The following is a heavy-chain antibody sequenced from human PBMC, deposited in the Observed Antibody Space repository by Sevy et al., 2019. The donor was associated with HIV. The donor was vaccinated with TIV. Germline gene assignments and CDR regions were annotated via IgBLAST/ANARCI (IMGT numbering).Heavy chain of an antibody. D-gene: IGHD4-17*01. CDR2: IYYSGSS. J-gene: IGHJ5*02. V-gene: IGHV4-39*01. CDR1: GGSISSSSYY. Sequence: SETLSLTCTVSGGSISSSSYYWGWIRQPPGKGLEWIGNIYYSGSSYYNPSLNSQVTISVVPSKNQFSLKLTSVTAADTAVYYCAGFEYGDYTNLFDPWGQGTLVTVSS. CDR3: AGFEYGDYTNLFDP.